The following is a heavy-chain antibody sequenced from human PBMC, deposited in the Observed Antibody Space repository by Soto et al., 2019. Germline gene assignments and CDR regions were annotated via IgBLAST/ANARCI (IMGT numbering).Heavy chain of an antibody. CDR2: IYYSGST. J-gene: IGHJ5*02. Sequence: PSETLSLTCTVSGGSVSSGSYYWSWIRQPPGKGLEWIGYIYYSGSTNYNPSLKSRVTISVDTSKNQFSLKLSFVTVADTAVYFCSRFLVGASRGGWFDPWGQGTLVTVSS. CDR3: SRFLVGASRGGWFDP. D-gene: IGHD1-26*01. V-gene: IGHV4-61*01. CDR1: GGSVSSGSYY.